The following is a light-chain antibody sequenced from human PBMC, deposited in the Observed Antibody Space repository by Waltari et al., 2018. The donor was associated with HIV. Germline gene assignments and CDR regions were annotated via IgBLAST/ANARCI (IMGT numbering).Light chain of an antibody. J-gene: IGKJ4*01. CDR3: QQYLRSPPT. Sequence: DIVMTQSPDSLPVSLGERATINCTSSQSILYSSDNRKYLAWYQQKPRQPPRLLISWASTRESAVPDRFRGSGSGTDFALTISRLQAEDVAVYHCQQYLRSPPTFGGGTKVEIK. V-gene: IGKV4-1*01. CDR1: QSILYSSDNRKY. CDR2: WAS.